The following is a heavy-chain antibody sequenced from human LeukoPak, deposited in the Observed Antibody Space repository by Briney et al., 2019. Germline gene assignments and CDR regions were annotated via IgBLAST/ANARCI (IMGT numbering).Heavy chain of an antibody. V-gene: IGHV4-39*01. Sequence: SETLSLTCTVSGGSISSSSYYWGWIRQPPGKGLEWIGSIYYSGSTYYNPSLKSRVTISVDTSKNQFSLKLSSVTAADTAVYYCARRDGFRELWGQGTLVTVSS. CDR1: GGSISSSSYY. J-gene: IGHJ4*02. D-gene: IGHD3-10*01. CDR3: ARRDGFREL. CDR2: IYYSGST.